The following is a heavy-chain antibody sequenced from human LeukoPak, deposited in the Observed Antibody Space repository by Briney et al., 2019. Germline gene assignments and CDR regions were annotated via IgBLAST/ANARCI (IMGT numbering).Heavy chain of an antibody. D-gene: IGHD6-13*01. CDR2: ISSSSSTI. CDR1: GFTFSSYS. J-gene: IGHJ4*02. Sequence: GGSLRLSCAASGFTFSSYSMNWVRQAPGKGLEWVSYISSSSSTIYYADSVKGRFTISRDNAKNSLYLQMNSLRAEDTAVYYCASPHGPQQLVLGYWGRGTLVTVSS. CDR3: ASPHGPQQLVLGY. V-gene: IGHV3-48*01.